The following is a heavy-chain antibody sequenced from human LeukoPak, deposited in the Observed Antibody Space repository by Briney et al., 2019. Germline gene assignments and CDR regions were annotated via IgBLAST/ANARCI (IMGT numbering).Heavy chain of an antibody. CDR3: ARHYSTDPFDY. D-gene: IGHD4-11*01. CDR2: ISYSGST. V-gene: IGHV4-59*08. CDR1: GASISSYY. J-gene: IGHJ4*02. Sequence: PSETLSLTCTVSGASISSYYWSWIRQPPGKGLEWVACISYSGSTNYSPSLKTRLTVSVDTSKSQISLELSSVTAADTATYYCARHYSTDPFDYWGQGTPVTVSS.